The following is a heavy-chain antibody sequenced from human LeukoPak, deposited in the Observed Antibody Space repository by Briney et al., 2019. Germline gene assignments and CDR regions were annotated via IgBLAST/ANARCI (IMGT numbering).Heavy chain of an antibody. D-gene: IGHD4-17*01. Sequence: GGSLRLPCAASGFTFSSCGMHWVRQAPGKGLEWVAAIWYDGSNKFYADSVKGRFTISRDNSKNTLYLQMNSLSAEDTAVYYCARDSPTTVVTPPGSFDIWGQGTMVIVSS. CDR2: IWYDGSNK. CDR3: ARDSPTTVVTPPGSFDI. CDR1: GFTFSSCG. V-gene: IGHV3-33*01. J-gene: IGHJ3*02.